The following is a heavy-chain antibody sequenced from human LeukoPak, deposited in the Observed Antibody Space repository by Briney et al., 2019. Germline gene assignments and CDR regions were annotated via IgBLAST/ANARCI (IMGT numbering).Heavy chain of an antibody. V-gene: IGHV4-31*03. Sequence: SQTLSLTCTVSGGSISSGGYYWSWIRQHPGKGLEWIGYIYYSGSTYYNPSLKSRVTISVDTSKNQFSLKPSSVTAADTAVYYCARAPAAAAGWFDPWGQGTLVTVSS. CDR1: GGSISSGGYY. CDR2: IYYSGST. D-gene: IGHD6-13*01. CDR3: ARAPAAAAGWFDP. J-gene: IGHJ5*02.